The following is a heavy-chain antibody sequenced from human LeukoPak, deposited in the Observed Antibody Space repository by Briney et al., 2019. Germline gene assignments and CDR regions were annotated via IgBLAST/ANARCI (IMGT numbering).Heavy chain of an antibody. J-gene: IGHJ4*02. Sequence: GGSLRLSCAASGFTFSSYSMNLVRQAPGKGLEWVSYISSSSSTIYYADSVKGRFTISRDNAKNSLYLQMNSLRDEDTAVYYCARALRLFAQGASSGYWGQGTLVTVSS. CDR2: ISSSSSTI. V-gene: IGHV3-48*02. CDR3: ARALRLFAQGASSGY. CDR1: GFTFSSYS. D-gene: IGHD1-26*01.